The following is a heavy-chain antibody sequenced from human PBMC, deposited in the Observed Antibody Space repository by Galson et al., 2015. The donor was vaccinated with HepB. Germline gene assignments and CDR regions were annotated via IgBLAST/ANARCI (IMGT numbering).Heavy chain of an antibody. V-gene: IGHV3-11*06. CDR3: ARVLSRESIAAAGRTHDY. CDR1: GFTFSDYY. D-gene: IGHD6-13*01. CDR2: ISSSSSYT. J-gene: IGHJ4*02. Sequence: SLRLSCAASGFTFSDYYMSWIRKAPGKGLEWVSYISSSSSYTNYADSVKGRFTISRDNAKNSLYLQMNSLRAEDTAVYYCARVLSRESIAAAGRTHDYWGQGTLVTVSS.